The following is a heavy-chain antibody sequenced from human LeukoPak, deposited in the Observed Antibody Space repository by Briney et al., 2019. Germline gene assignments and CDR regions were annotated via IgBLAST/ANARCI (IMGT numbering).Heavy chain of an antibody. D-gene: IGHD6-19*01. CDR2: ISGSGGST. J-gene: IGHJ4*02. CDR3: AKGSSGWRYYFDY. Sequence: GGSLRLSCAASGFTFSSYVMSWVRQAPGKGLEWDSAISGSGGSTYYADSVKGRFTISRDNSKNTLYLQMNSLRAEDTAGYYCAKGSSGWRYYFDYWGQGTLVTVSS. V-gene: IGHV3-23*01. CDR1: GFTFSSYV.